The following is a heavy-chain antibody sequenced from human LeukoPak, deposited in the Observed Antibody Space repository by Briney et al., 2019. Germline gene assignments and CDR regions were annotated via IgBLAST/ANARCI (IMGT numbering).Heavy chain of an antibody. CDR2: IHSSGST. J-gene: IGHJ4*02. CDR1: GGSISSNY. CDR3: ARVTTIFGVDMYYFDY. Sequence: SETLSLTCTVSGGSISSNYWSWIRQPPGKGLEWIGYIHSSGSTSYKPSLKSRVSISLDTSKHQLSLKLSSVTAADTAVYYCARVTTIFGVDMYYFDYWGQGALIIVSS. V-gene: IGHV4-59*01. D-gene: IGHD3-3*01.